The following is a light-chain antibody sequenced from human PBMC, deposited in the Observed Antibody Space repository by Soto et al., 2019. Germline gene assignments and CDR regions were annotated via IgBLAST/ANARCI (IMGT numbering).Light chain of an antibody. CDR3: TSYTSSSTLYV. V-gene: IGLV2-14*01. Sequence: QSVLTQPASVSGSPGQSSTISCTGTSSDVNDYNYDSWYQQHPGKAPKLMIYEVNNRPSGVSNPFSAAKSGNTASLTISGLQAEDEPDYCCTSYTSSSTLYVFXTGTKGTVL. J-gene: IGLJ1*01. CDR1: SSDVNDYNY. CDR2: EVN.